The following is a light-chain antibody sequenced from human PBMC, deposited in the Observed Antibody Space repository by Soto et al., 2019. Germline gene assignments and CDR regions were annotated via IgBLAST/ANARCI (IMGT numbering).Light chain of an antibody. CDR1: NSDVGRYNS. Sequence: QSVLTQPHSVSGSPGQSVTISCTGNNSDVGRYNSVSWYQQLPGKAPKIIISAVRQRPSGVPDRFSSSKSGNTASLTISGLQADDEADYFCFSYTANDNWVFGGGTKVTVL. CDR3: FSYTANDNWV. V-gene: IGLV2-11*01. J-gene: IGLJ3*02. CDR2: AVR.